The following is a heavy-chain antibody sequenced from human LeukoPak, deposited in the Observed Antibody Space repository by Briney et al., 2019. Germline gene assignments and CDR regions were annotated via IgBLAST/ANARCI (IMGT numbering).Heavy chain of an antibody. CDR3: ARRGVLWFGELFYYGMDV. CDR1: GFTFRNNG. Sequence: GGSLRLSCQASGFTFRNNGMHWVRQAPGKGLEWVAVVSYDGSEKYYADSVKGRLTISRDKSKNTVSLQMNSLRAEDTAVYYCARRGVLWFGELFYYGMDVWGQGTTVTVSS. J-gene: IGHJ6*02. V-gene: IGHV3-30*19. D-gene: IGHD3-10*01. CDR2: VSYDGSEK.